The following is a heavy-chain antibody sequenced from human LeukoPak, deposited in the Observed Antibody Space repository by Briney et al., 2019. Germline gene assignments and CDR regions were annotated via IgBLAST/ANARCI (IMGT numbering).Heavy chain of an antibody. CDR1: GGSISSGGYY. Sequence: PSQTLSLTCAVSGGSISSGGYYWSWIRQHPGKGLEWIGYIYYSGSTHYNPSLKSRLTISVDTSKNQFSLKLTSVTAADTAVYYCARASPDDCGDYKSYWGQGTLVTVSS. CDR3: ARASPDDCGDYKSY. CDR2: IYYSGST. D-gene: IGHD4-17*01. V-gene: IGHV4-31*11. J-gene: IGHJ4*02.